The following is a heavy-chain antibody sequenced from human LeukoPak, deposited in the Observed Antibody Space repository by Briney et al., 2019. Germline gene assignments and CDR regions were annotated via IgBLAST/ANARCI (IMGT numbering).Heavy chain of an antibody. Sequence: PSETLSLTCTVSGGSISSHYWTWIRQSPVKGLEWIGDISNSGGTSYNPSLKSRVTISIDTSKNQFSLKLSSVTAADTAVYYCGRDALVGYLSYYYMDVWGKGTTVTVSS. J-gene: IGHJ6*03. CDR3: GRDALVGYLSYYYMDV. D-gene: IGHD2-15*01. V-gene: IGHV4-59*11. CDR1: GGSISSHY. CDR2: ISNSGGT.